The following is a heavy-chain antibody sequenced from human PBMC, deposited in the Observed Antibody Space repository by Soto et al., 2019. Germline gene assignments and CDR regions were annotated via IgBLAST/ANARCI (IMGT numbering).Heavy chain of an antibody. CDR3: ARGRYTVIRYYYYYYMDV. J-gene: IGHJ6*03. Sequence: SETLSLTCAVYGGSFSGYYWSWIRQPPGKGLEWIGEINHSGSTNYNPSLKSRVTISVDTSKNQFSLKLSSVTAADTAVYYCARGRYTVIRYYYYYYMDVWGKGTTVTVSS. CDR1: GGSFSGYY. D-gene: IGHD3-16*02. V-gene: IGHV4-34*01. CDR2: INHSGST.